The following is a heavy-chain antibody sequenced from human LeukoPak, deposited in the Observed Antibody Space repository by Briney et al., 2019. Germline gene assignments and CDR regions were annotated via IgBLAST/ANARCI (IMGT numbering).Heavy chain of an antibody. J-gene: IGHJ4*02. CDR3: ARVNSYAKGFLDY. CDR1: GFTVSSNY. V-gene: IGHV3-66*01. D-gene: IGHD5-18*01. Sequence: GGSLRLSCAASGFTVSSNYMSWVRQAPGKGLEWVSVIYSGGSTYYADSVKGRFTISRDNSKNTLYLQMNSLRAEDTAVYYCARVNSYAKGFLDYWGQGTLVTVSS. CDR2: IYSGGST.